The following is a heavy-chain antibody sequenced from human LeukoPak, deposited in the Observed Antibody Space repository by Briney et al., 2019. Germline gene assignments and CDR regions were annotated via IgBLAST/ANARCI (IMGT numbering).Heavy chain of an antibody. J-gene: IGHJ4*02. CDR2: IYSGGST. CDR3: ARDIYSSGWWRGFDY. D-gene: IGHD6-19*01. CDR1: GFTFSSYW. V-gene: IGHV3-66*01. Sequence: QPGGSLRLSCAASGFTFSSYWMSWVRQAPGKGLEWVSVIYSGGSTYYADSVKGRFTMSRDNSKHTWYLQMNSLRVEDTAVYYCARDIYSSGWWRGFDYWGQGTLVTVSS.